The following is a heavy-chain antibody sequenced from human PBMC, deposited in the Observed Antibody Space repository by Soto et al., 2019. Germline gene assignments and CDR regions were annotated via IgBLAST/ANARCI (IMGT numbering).Heavy chain of an antibody. D-gene: IGHD6-13*01. J-gene: IGHJ4*02. CDR1: GGTFSSYT. Sequence: QVQLVQSGAEVKKPGSSVKVSCKASGGTFSSYTISWVRQAPGQGLEWMGRIIPILGIANYAHKFQGRVTITADKSTSTAYMELSSLRSEDTAVYYCAIESGAAAGPFDYWGQGTLVTVSS. CDR2: IIPILGIA. CDR3: AIESGAAAGPFDY. V-gene: IGHV1-69*08.